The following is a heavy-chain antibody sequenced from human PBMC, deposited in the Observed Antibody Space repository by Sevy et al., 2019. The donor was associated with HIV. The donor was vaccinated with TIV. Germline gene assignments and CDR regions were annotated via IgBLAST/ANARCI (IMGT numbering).Heavy chain of an antibody. CDR3: TRNGGAFDNGFDP. J-gene: IGHJ5*01. D-gene: IGHD2-8*01. Sequence: GESLKISCSASGFTFSNYAMHWVRQAPGKGLEHVSAISTDGGSTYYADSVKGRFTISRDNAKNSLNLQMNSLRAEDTAVYYCTRNGGAFDNGFDPWGQGTLVTVSS. CDR1: GFTFSNYA. CDR2: ISTDGGST. V-gene: IGHV3-64*04.